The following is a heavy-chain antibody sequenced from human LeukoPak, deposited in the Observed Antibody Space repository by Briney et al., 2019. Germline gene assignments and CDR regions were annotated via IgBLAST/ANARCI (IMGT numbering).Heavy chain of an antibody. J-gene: IGHJ4*02. D-gene: IGHD3-22*01. V-gene: IGHV3-33*03. CDR2: MWYDESNH. Sequence: PGGSLRLSCAASGFTFSAYALHWVRQAPGKGLEWVAFMWYDESNHSYADSVKGRFTISRDNSKNTVYLQMNSLRAEDTAVYYCARSMYDSSGCFHFDNWGQGTLVTVSS. CDR1: GFTFSAYA. CDR3: ARSMYDSSGCFHFDN.